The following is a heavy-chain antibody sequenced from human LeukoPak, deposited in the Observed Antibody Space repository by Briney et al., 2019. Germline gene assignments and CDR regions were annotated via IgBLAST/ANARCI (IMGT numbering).Heavy chain of an antibody. CDR1: GFTYTNYW. CDR3: AKSANDILTGYRLFDY. V-gene: IGHV3-7*03. CDR2: IKQDGSER. Sequence: GGSLRLSCAASGFTYTNYWVSWFRQAPGQGLEWVASIKQDGSERYYVDSVKGRFTISRDNAKNSLFLQLSSLRVEDTAVYYCAKSANDILTGYRLFDYWGQGTLVTVSS. D-gene: IGHD3-9*01. J-gene: IGHJ4*02.